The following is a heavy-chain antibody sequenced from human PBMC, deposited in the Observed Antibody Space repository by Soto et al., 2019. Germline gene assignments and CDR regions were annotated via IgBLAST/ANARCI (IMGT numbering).Heavy chain of an antibody. D-gene: IGHD6-13*01. CDR2: LSGSGGST. J-gene: IGHJ4*02. CDR1: GFTFSSYA. CDR3: AYGSTPFYY. V-gene: IGHV3-23*01. Sequence: EVQLLESGGGLVQPGGSLRRSCAASGFTFSSYAMSWVRQAPGKGLEWVSALSGSGGSTYYADSVKGRFTISRDNSKNTLYLQMNSLRAEDTALYYCAYGSTPFYYWGQGTLVSVSS.